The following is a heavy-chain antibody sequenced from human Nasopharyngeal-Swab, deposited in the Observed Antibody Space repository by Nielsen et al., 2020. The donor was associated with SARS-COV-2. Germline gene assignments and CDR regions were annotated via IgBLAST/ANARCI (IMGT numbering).Heavy chain of an antibody. CDR3: AKMAGRGYSYGDFEGYFDY. D-gene: IGHD5-18*01. J-gene: IGHJ4*02. V-gene: IGHV3-23*01. Sequence: WIRQPPGKRLEWVSAISGSGGSTYYADSVKGRFTISRDNSKNTLYLQMNSLRAEDTAVYYCAKMAGRGYSYGDFEGYFDYWGQGTLVTVSS. CDR2: ISGSGGST.